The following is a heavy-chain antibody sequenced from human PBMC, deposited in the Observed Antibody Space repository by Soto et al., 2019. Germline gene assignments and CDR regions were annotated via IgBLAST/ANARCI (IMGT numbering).Heavy chain of an antibody. V-gene: IGHV3-23*01. D-gene: IGHD3-10*01. J-gene: IGHJ4*02. CDR2: ISGSGGST. CDR1: GFTFSNYE. Sequence: GGSLRLSCAASGFTFSNYEMHWVRQAPGKGLEWVSAISGSGGSTYYADSVKGRFTISRDNSKNTLYLQMNSLRAEDTAVYYCAKDRRLITMVRGVIIPYFDYWGQGTLVTVSS. CDR3: AKDRRLITMVRGVIIPYFDY.